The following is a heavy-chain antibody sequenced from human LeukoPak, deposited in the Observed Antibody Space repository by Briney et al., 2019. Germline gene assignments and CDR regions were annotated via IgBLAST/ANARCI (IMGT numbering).Heavy chain of an antibody. CDR1: GASITSNF. J-gene: IGHJ4*02. V-gene: IGHV4-59*12. D-gene: IGHD6-19*01. Sequence: SETLSLTCTVSGASITSNFWSWVRQPPGEGLEWIGYMYYSGSTKYNPSLKSRVTISVDTSKNQFSLNLSSVTAADTAVYYCARGQRVAGDPYDYWGQGTLVTVSS. CDR3: ARGQRVAGDPYDY. CDR2: MYYSGST.